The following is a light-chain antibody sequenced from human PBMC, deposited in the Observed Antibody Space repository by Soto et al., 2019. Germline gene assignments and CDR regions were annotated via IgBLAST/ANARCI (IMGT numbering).Light chain of an antibody. J-gene: IGKJ1*01. CDR3: QQYGSSPRT. V-gene: IGKV3-20*01. CDR1: QSISSSY. CDR2: GAS. Sequence: EIVLTQSPGTLSLSPGERATLSCRASQSISSSYLAWYQQKPGQAPRLLIHGASTRATGIPDRFSGSGSGTDFTLTISRLESEDFAVYYCQQYGSSPRTFGQGTKVDIK.